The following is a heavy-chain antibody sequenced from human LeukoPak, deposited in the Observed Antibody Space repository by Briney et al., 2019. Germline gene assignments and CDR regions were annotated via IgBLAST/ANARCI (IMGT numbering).Heavy chain of an antibody. Sequence: SETLSLTCTVSGGSISSGGYYWHWLRQHPGKGLEWIGYIYYSGSTYYNPSLKSRVTISVDTSKNQFSLKLSSVTAADTAVYYCARSQCQLLYWFDPWGQGTLVTVSS. J-gene: IGHJ5*02. CDR2: IYYSGST. V-gene: IGHV4-31*03. CDR1: GGSISSGGYY. CDR3: ARSQCQLLYWFDP. D-gene: IGHD2-2*01.